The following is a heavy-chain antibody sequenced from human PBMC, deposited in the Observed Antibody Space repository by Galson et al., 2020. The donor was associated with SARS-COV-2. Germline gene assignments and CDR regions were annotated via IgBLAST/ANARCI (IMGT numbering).Heavy chain of an antibody. V-gene: IGHV2-5*02. CDR2: IYWDDDK. CDR3: AHSILAGDGLLWFGELCFDY. CDR1: GFSLSTSGVG. Sequence: KMSGPTLVKPTQTLTLTCTFSGFSLSTSGVGVGWIRQPPGKALEWLALIYWDDDKRYSPSLKSRLTITKDTSKNQVVLTMTNMDPVDTATYYCAHSILAGDGLLWFGELCFDYWGQGTLVTVSS. J-gene: IGHJ4*02. D-gene: IGHD3-10*01.